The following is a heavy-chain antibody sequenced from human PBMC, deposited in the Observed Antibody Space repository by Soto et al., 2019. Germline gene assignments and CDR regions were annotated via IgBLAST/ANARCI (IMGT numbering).Heavy chain of an antibody. Sequence: GASVEVSCKASGYTFTGYYMHWVRQAPGQRLEWMGWINPNSGNTNYAQKFQGRVTITRDTSASTAYMELSSLRSEDTAVYYCASGTIYRTNAFDIWGQGTMVTVS. CDR3: ASGTIYRTNAFDI. D-gene: IGHD3-9*01. V-gene: IGHV1-2*02. CDR2: INPNSGNT. CDR1: GYTFTGYY. J-gene: IGHJ3*02.